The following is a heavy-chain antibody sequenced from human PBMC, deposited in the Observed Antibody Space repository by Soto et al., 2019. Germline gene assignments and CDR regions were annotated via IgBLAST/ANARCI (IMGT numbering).Heavy chain of an antibody. CDR3: ATEGGLSGSYYISSSYYFDS. CDR2: ISYDGSNT. D-gene: IGHD1-26*01. V-gene: IGHV3-30*03. J-gene: IGHJ4*02. CDR1: GFTFSSYG. Sequence: QVQLVESGGGVVQPGRSLRLSCVASGFTFSSYGMHWVRQAPGKGLEWVAIISYDGSNTYYADSVKGRFTISRDNSKNTLYLQMNSMRAEDTSVYYWATEGGLSGSYYISSSYYFDSWGQGTLVTVSS.